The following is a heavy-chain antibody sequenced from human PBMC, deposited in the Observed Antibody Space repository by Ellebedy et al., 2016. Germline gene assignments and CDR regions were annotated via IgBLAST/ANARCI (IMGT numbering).Heavy chain of an antibody. V-gene: IGHV4-39*07. CDR2: INYNGMT. D-gene: IGHD6-19*01. Sequence: SETLSLTCTVSGVSIVSNTLYWGWIRQPPGRGLEWIGNINYNGMTFHHPSLKSRVTISADTSKNQISLELSSVTAADTAIYYCARDFGGWPFDYWGQGTLVTVSS. CDR3: ARDFGGWPFDY. CDR1: GVSIVSNTLY. J-gene: IGHJ4*02.